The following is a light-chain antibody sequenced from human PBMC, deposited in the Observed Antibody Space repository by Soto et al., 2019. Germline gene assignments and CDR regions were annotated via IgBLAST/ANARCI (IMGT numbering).Light chain of an antibody. CDR1: QYISSW. CDR3: QQYNSQRT. Sequence: DIQMTQSPSTLSASVGDRVTITCRASQYISSWLAWYQQKPGKAPKLLIYKASSLESGVPSRFSGSGSGTEFTLTVSSLQPDDFATDYCQQYNSQRTFGQGTKVEIK. J-gene: IGKJ1*01. V-gene: IGKV1-5*03. CDR2: KAS.